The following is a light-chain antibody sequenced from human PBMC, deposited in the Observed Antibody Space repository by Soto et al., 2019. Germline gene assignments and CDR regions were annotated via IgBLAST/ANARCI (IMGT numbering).Light chain of an antibody. CDR3: QQYGSSPT. CDR2: GAS. J-gene: IGKJ5*01. Sequence: EIVLTQSPGTLSLFPGERATLSCRASQSLTTRYVAWYQQKPGQAPRLLIYGASSRATSIPDRFSGSGSGTAFTLTISRLEPEEFAVYYWQQYGSSPTFGQGTRLEIK. CDR1: QSLTTRY. V-gene: IGKV3-20*01.